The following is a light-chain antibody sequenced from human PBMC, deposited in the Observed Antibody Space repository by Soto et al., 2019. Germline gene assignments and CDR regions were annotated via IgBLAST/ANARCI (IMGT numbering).Light chain of an antibody. CDR3: QQYNTYST. CDR2: AAS. J-gene: IGKJ5*01. V-gene: IGKV1-5*01. Sequence: DIQMTQSPSALSASVGDRVTITCRASQSITNYLNWYQHKPGQAPNLLIYAASTLQAGVPSRFSGGGSGTEFTLTISSLQPDDFATYYCQQYNTYSTFGQGTRLEIK. CDR1: QSITNY.